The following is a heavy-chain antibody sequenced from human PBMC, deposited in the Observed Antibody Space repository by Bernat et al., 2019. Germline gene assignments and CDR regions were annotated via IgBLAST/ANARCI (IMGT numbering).Heavy chain of an antibody. CDR3: TRRSENSASTAYDY. Sequence: EVQLVESGGGLVQPGGSLKLSCAVSGFTLSDSAIHWVRQASGKGLEWVGRIRNKANTYATAYAASVKGRFTMSRDDSKNTAYLQMNSLKTEDTAVYYCTRRSENSASTAYDYWGQGTLVIVSS. CDR1: GFTLSDSA. J-gene: IGHJ4*02. D-gene: IGHD1-26*01. CDR2: IRNKANTYAT. V-gene: IGHV3-73*01.